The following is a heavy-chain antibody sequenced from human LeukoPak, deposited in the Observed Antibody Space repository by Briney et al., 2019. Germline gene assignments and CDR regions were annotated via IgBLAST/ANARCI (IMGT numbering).Heavy chain of an antibody. V-gene: IGHV3-30*02. J-gene: IGHJ4*02. CDR3: AKVPSIVGANLAIDY. Sequence: AGGSLRLSCAASGFTFSSYGMHWVRQTPGKGLEWVAFIRYGGSNKYYADSVKGRFTISRDNSKNTLYLQMNSLRAEDTAVYYCAKVPSIVGANLAIDYWGQGTLVTVSS. CDR2: IRYGGSNK. D-gene: IGHD1-26*01. CDR1: GFTFSSYG.